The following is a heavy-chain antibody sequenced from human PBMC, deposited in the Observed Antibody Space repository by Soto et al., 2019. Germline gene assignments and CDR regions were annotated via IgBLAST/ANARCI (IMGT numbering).Heavy chain of an antibody. V-gene: IGHV3-48*02. CDR2: ISSSSSTI. D-gene: IGHD5-12*01. J-gene: IGHJ5*02. CDR1: GFTFNYYN. Sequence: EVQLVESGGGLVQPGGSLRPSCAASGFTFNYYNMNWVRQAPGKGLEWVSYISSSSSTIYYADSVKGRFTISRDNAKNSLYLEMNSLRDEDTAVYYCAREIGAMNHWGQGTLVTVSS. CDR3: AREIGAMNH.